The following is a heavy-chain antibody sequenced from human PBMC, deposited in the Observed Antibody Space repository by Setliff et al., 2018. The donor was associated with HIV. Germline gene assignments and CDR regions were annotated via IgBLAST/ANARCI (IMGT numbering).Heavy chain of an antibody. J-gene: IGHJ4*02. CDR3: ARVLPYDSTGFLLYYFDN. V-gene: IGHV4-30-4*08. Sequence: SETLSLTCTVSGGSISSSSYYWSWIRQPPGKGLEWLGYISSSGGTDYNPSLNSRIIISIDTSKNQFSLRLSSVTAADTAVYFCARVLPYDSTGFLLYYFDNWGQGTLVTVSS. CDR2: ISSSGGT. D-gene: IGHD3-22*01. CDR1: GGSISSSSYY.